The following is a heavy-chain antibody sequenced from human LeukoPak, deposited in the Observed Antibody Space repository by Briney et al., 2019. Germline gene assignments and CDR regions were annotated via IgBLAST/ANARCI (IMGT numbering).Heavy chain of an antibody. CDR3: AKSNGYGLVDI. J-gene: IGHJ3*02. Sequence: SETLSLTCAVYGGSFSGYYWSWIRQPPGKGLEWIGEINHSGSTNYNPSLKSRVTMSVDTSKNQFSLKLSSVTAADTAVYYYAKSNGYGLVDIWGQGTMVTVSS. V-gene: IGHV4-34*01. CDR1: GGSFSGYY. CDR2: INHSGST. D-gene: IGHD3-10*01.